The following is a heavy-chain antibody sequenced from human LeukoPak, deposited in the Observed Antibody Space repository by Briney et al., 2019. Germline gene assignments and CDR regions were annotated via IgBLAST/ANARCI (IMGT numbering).Heavy chain of an antibody. V-gene: IGHV3-74*01. J-gene: IGHJ4*02. Sequence: GGSLRLSCAASGFTFSSYWMHWVRQAPGKGLVWVSRINSDGSSTSYADSVKGRFTISRDNAKNTLYLQMNSLRAEDTAVYYCAREESSIGRYYFDYWGQGTLVTVSS. CDR1: GFTFSSYW. D-gene: IGHD6-13*01. CDR3: AREESSIGRYYFDY. CDR2: INSDGSST.